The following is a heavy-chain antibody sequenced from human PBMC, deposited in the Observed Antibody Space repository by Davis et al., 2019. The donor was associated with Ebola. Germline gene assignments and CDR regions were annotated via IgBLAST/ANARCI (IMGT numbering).Heavy chain of an antibody. Sequence: ASVKVSCKASGYTFTSYDINWVRQATGQGLEWMGWMNPDSGNTGYAQKFQGRVTITRNTSISTAYMELSSLRSEDPAVYYCSRRLKAIREGNWFDPWGQGTLVTVSS. CDR2: MNPDSGNT. D-gene: IGHD1-26*01. V-gene: IGHV1-8*01. J-gene: IGHJ5*02. CDR1: GYTFTSYD. CDR3: SRRLKAIREGNWFDP.